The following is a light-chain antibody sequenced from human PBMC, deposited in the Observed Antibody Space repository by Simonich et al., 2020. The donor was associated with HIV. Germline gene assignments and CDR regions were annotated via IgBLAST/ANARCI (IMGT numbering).Light chain of an antibody. CDR1: QSIGSS. Sequence: EIVLTQSPDFHSLTPKEKVTITCRASQSIGSSLHWSQQKPDQSPKLLIKYASQSMSGVPSRFSGSGSGTDFTLTINSLEPEDAATYYCHQSSNLWTFGRGTKVEIK. J-gene: IGKJ1*01. CDR3: HQSSNLWT. CDR2: YAS. V-gene: IGKV6-21*02.